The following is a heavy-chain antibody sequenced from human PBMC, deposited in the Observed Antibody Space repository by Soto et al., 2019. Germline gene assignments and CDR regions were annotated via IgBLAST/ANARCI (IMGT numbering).Heavy chain of an antibody. V-gene: IGHV3-30*18. CDR3: AKVPAGGSSKSWFDP. CDR1: GFTFSSYG. Sequence: GGSLRLSCAASGFTFSSYGMHWVRQAPGKGLEWVAVISYDGSNKYYADSVKGRFTISRDNSKNTLYLQMNSLRAEDTAVYYCAKVPAGGSSKSWFDPWGQGTLVTVS. D-gene: IGHD3-16*01. CDR2: ISYDGSNK. J-gene: IGHJ5*02.